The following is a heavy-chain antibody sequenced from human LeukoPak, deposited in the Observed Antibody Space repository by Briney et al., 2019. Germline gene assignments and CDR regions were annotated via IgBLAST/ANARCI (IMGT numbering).Heavy chain of an antibody. CDR1: GYSFTSYW. D-gene: IGHD3-22*01. J-gene: IGHJ4*02. V-gene: IGHV5-51*01. CDR2: IYPGDSDT. CDR3: AVTYYYDSSGYYPSPFDY. Sequence: GESLKISCKGSGYSFTSYWIGWVRQMPGKGLEWMGIIYPGDSDTRYSPSLQGQVTISADKSISTAYLQWSSLKASDTAMYYCAVTYYYDSSGYYPSPFDYWGQGTLVTVSS.